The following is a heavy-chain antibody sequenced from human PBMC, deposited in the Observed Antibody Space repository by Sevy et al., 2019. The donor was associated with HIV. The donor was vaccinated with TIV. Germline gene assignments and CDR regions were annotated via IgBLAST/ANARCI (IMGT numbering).Heavy chain of an antibody. Sequence: SETLSLTCTVSGCSFSTSYYWGWVRQPPGKGPEWIGCIHYSGSTYYNPSLKSRVSISVDTSKNSFSLKLSSVTAADTAVYYCANMGRGYYFYFELWGQGTLVTVSS. CDR2: IHYSGST. V-gene: IGHV4-39*02. CDR3: ANMGRGYYFYFEL. D-gene: IGHD3-3*01. J-gene: IGHJ4*02. CDR1: GCSFSTSYY.